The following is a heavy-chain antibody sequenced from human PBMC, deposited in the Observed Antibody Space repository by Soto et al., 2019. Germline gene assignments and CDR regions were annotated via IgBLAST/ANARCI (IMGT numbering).Heavy chain of an antibody. J-gene: IGHJ4*02. CDR1: GGTFSSYA. CDR2: IIPIFGTA. Sequence: ASVKVSCKASGGTFSSYAISWVRQAPGQGLEWMGGIIPIFGTANYAQKFQGRVTITADESTSTAYMELSSLRSEDTAVYYCARDTYYYDSSGYQRFFPFDYWGQGTLVTVSS. V-gene: IGHV1-69*01. D-gene: IGHD3-22*01. CDR3: ARDTYYYDSSGYQRFFPFDY.